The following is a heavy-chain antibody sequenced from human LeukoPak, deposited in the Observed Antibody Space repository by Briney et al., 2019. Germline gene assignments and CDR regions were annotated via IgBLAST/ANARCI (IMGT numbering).Heavy chain of an antibody. Sequence: GRSLRLSCAASGFIFGRNGMHWVRQAPGKGLEWVVLIWFDGSRQYYADSVKGRLTISRDNSRNMLFLQMSDVRAEDTGLYYCARAVGRFAFTETAMDGLDFWGQGTPVTVSS. D-gene: IGHD5-18*01. J-gene: IGHJ4*02. V-gene: IGHV3-33*01. CDR3: ARAVGRFAFTETAMDGLDF. CDR1: GFIFGRNG. CDR2: IWFDGSRQ.